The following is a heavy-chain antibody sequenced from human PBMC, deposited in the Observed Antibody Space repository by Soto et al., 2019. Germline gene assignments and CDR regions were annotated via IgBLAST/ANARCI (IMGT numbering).Heavy chain of an antibody. D-gene: IGHD2-2*01. V-gene: IGHV4-34*01. Sequence: QVQLQQWGAGLLKPSETLSLTCAVYGGSFSGYYWSWIRQPPGKGLEWIGEINHSGSTNYNPSLKRRATTSVDKSKTEFSLKLCSVTAADTAVYYCARTDIVVVPAATVSWFDPWGQGTLVTVSS. CDR3: ARTDIVVVPAATVSWFDP. CDR1: GGSFSGYY. J-gene: IGHJ5*02. CDR2: INHSGST.